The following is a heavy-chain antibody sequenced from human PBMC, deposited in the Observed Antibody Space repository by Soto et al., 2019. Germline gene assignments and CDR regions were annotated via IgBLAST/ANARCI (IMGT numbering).Heavy chain of an antibody. CDR2: ISWVGSTK. CDR1: GFTFGADT. CDR3: SKERRRPAEGSSWSYLDY. D-gene: IGHD6-13*01. J-gene: IGHJ4*02. Sequence: RSMSLSCAASGFTFGADTLHWVSPAQRKGLEWVSLISWVGSTKYYVDSVKGRFTISRDNSKDSLYLQMKSRRTEDTALYDCSKERRRPAEGSSWSYLDYWGQGTLVTVSS. V-gene: IGHV3-43*01.